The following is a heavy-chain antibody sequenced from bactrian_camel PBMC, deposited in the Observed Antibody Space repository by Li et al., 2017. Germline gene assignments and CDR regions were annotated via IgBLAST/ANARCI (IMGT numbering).Heavy chain of an antibody. CDR2: FDPDGRT. V-gene: IGHV3S26*01. CDR1: DYAYTSDC. J-gene: IGHJ6*01. D-gene: IGHD5*01. CDR3: AFGVGGWAEFGN. Sequence: HVQLVESGGGSVQAGGSLRLSCAASDYAYTSDCMAWFRQAPGKEREGVAVFDPDGRTSYADSVKGRFTISQGKPKNTLYLQMNSLKPEDTAVYYCAFGVGGWAEFGNWGQGTQVTVS.